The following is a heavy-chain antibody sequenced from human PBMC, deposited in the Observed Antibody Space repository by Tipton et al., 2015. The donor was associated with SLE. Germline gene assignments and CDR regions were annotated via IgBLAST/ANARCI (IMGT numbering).Heavy chain of an antibody. Sequence: TLSLTCAVSGGSISSGGYSWSWIRQPPGKGLEWIGYIYHSGSTYYNPSLKSRVTISVDTSKNQFSLKLSSVTAADAAVYYCARGLSMVRGVKDYWGQGTLVTVSS. CDR2: IYHSGST. CDR1: GGSISSGGYS. D-gene: IGHD3-10*01. J-gene: IGHJ4*02. V-gene: IGHV4-30-2*01. CDR3: ARGLSMVRGVKDY.